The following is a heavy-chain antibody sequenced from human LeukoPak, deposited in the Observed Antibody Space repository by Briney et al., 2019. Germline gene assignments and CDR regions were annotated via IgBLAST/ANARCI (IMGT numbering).Heavy chain of an antibody. J-gene: IGHJ4*02. CDR3: AKYQWLVTGYFDY. Sequence: GGSLRLSCAASGFTLSSDAMSWVRQAPGEGLEWVSAISGSGGSTYYADSVKGRFTISRDNSKNTLYLQMNSLRAEDTAVYYCAKYQWLVTGYFDYWGQGTLVTVTS. CDR2: ISGSGGST. V-gene: IGHV3-23*01. D-gene: IGHD6-19*01. CDR1: GFTLSSDA.